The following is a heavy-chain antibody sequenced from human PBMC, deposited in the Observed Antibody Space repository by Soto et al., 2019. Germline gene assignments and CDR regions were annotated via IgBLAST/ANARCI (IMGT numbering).Heavy chain of an antibody. Sequence: EVQLVESGGGLVKPGGSLRLSCAASGFTFSNAWMSWVRQAPGGGLEWVGRIKRNIDGGTTDYAAPVKGRFAISRDDSNSILYLEMNSLRSEDTAAYYCTTVDAVVLNWGQGLLVTVSS. J-gene: IGHJ4*02. CDR3: TTVDAVVLN. CDR2: IKRNIDGGTT. D-gene: IGHD6-19*01. CDR1: GFTFSNAW. V-gene: IGHV3-15*01.